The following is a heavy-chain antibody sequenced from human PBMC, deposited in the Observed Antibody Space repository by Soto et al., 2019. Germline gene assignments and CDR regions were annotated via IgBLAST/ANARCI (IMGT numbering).Heavy chain of an antibody. V-gene: IGHV3-23*01. Sequence: GGYLRLSCSASGFSFSGYAMSWVRQAPGKGLEWVSVISESGGSTHYADSVRGRFTVSRDNSKNSLSLRMNSLRDEDTAVYFCAKRSPYSSGWYSTICDYWGQGAPVTVAS. J-gene: IGHJ4*02. CDR2: ISESGGST. D-gene: IGHD6-13*01. CDR3: AKRSPYSSGWYSTICDY. CDR1: GFSFSGYA.